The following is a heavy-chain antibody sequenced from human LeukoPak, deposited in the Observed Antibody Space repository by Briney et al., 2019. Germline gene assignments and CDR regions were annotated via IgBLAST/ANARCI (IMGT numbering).Heavy chain of an antibody. J-gene: IGHJ4*02. D-gene: IGHD3-10*02. CDR1: RFTFSSYG. CDR3: ARRGDSPMIGDH. CDR2: LSNTGNL. Sequence: GGSLRLSCAASRFTFSSYGMNWVRQAPGKGLEWLSYLSNTGNLHYAQSVKGRFTISRDNAKSSLYLQMDGLRAEDTAVYYCARRGDSPMIGDHWGQGILVTVAS. V-gene: IGHV3-48*01.